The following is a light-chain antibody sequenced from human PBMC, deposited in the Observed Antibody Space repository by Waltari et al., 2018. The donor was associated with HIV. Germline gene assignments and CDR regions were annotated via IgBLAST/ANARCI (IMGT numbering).Light chain of an antibody. V-gene: IGKV1-39*01. CDR3: QESFS. Sequence: DLQMTQYPSSLYASVGDRVTITCRASQSISNNLNWYQQKLGKAPKLLIYSASILESGVPARFSGSGSGTDFTLTISSLQPEDFATYYCQESFSFGPGTKVDIK. J-gene: IGKJ3*01. CDR1: QSISNN. CDR2: SAS.